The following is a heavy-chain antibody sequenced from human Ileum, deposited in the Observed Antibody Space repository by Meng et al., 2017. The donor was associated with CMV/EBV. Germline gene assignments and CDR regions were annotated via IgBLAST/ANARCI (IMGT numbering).Heavy chain of an antibody. CDR2: ISADDDRT. V-gene: IGHV3-23*01. D-gene: IGHD6-13*01. Sequence: GGSLRLSCAASGFTFSKYAMNWIRRAPGKGLKWVSGISADDDRTYYADSVKGRFTISRDNSKNALFLQMDSLKAADTAVYYCAKDGGTWYALYYFDSWGQGTQVTVSS. CDR3: AKDGGTWYALYYFDS. CDR1: GFTFSKYA. J-gene: IGHJ4*02.